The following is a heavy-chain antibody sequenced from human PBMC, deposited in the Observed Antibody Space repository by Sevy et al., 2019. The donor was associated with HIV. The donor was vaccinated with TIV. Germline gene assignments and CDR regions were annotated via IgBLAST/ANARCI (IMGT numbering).Heavy chain of an antibody. Sequence: ASVKVSCKASGYTFTGYYMHWVRQAPGQGLEWMGRINPNSGGTNYAQKFQGRVTMTRDTSISTAYMELSRLRSDDTAVYYCARVTYYYDSSGYYYYGMDVWGQGTTVTVSS. CDR2: INPNSGGT. V-gene: IGHV1-2*06. CDR1: GYTFTGYY. J-gene: IGHJ6*02. D-gene: IGHD3-22*01. CDR3: ARVTYYYDSSGYYYYGMDV.